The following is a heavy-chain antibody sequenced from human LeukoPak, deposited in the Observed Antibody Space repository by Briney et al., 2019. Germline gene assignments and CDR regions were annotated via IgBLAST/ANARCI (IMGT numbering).Heavy chain of an antibody. J-gene: IGHJ4*02. CDR2: IYYSGNT. V-gene: IGHV4-39*01. D-gene: IGHD3/OR15-3a*01. Sequence: GSLRLSCPASGFTFSSYTMSWVRQPPGKGLEWIGSIYYSGNTYYNASLKSQVSISIDTSKNQFSPKLTSVTAADTAVYYCARQTGSGLFILPGGQGTLVTVSS. CDR1: GFTFSSYT. CDR3: ARQTGSGLFILP.